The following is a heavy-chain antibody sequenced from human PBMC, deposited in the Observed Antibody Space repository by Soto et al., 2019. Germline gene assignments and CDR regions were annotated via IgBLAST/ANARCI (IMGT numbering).Heavy chain of an antibody. J-gene: IGHJ4*02. CDR2: IYYSGST. Sequence: SETLSLTCTVSGGSISSYYWSWIRQPPGKGLEWIGYIYYSGSTNYNPSLKSRVTISVDTSKNQFSLKLSSVTAADTAVYYCARRGYSSSWYYFDYWGQGTLVTVSS. CDR3: ARRGYSSSWYYFDY. D-gene: IGHD6-13*01. V-gene: IGHV4-59*08. CDR1: GGSISSYY.